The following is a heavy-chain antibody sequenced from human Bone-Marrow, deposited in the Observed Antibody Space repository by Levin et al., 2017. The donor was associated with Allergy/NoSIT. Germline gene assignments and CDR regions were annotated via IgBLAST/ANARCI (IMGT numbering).Heavy chain of an antibody. J-gene: IGHJ4*02. V-gene: IGHV3-15*01. CDR2: IKSKTDGGTT. CDR3: TTDDSEWLFSLQLGSGHDY. Sequence: GESLKISCAASGFTFSNAWMSWVRQAPGKGLEWVGRIKSKTDGGTTDYAAPVKGRFTISRDDSKNTLYLQMNSPKTEDTAVYYCTTDDSEWLFSLQLGSGHDYWGQGTLVTVSS. D-gene: IGHD3-3*01. CDR1: GFTFSNAW.